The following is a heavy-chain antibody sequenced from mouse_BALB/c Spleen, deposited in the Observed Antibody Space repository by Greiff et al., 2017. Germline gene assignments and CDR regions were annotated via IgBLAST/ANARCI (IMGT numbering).Heavy chain of an antibody. CDR1: GYSITSDYA. V-gene: IGHV3-2*02. J-gene: IGHJ4*01. CDR2: ISYSGST. Sequence: VQLKQSGPGLVKPSQSLSLTCTVTGYSITSDYAWNWIRQFPGNKLEWMGYISYSGSTSYNPSLKSRISITRDTSKNQFFLQLNSVTTEDTATYYCASLLRLHYAMDYWGQGTSVTVSS. CDR3: ASLLRLHYAMDY. D-gene: IGHD1-2*01.